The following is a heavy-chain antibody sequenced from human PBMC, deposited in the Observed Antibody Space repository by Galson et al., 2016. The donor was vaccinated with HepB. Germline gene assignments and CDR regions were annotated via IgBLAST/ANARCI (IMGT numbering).Heavy chain of an antibody. V-gene: IGHV3-33*01. Sequence: SLRLSCATSGFIFSSYAMHWVRQAPGKGLEWVAVIWYDGSNKYYADSVKGRFTISRDNSKNRLYLQMNSLRAKDTAVYYCARPPRGGYGGNSLLRYYGMDVWGQGTLVIVSS. CDR2: IWYDGSNK. D-gene: IGHD4-23*01. CDR1: GFIFSSYA. J-gene: IGHJ6*02. CDR3: ARPPRGGYGGNSLLRYYGMDV.